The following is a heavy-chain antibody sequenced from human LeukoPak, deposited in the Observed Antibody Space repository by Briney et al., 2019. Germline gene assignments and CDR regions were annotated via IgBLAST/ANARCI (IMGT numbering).Heavy chain of an antibody. CDR1: GFPFSSYS. J-gene: IGHJ3*02. D-gene: IGHD2-15*01. CDR2: ISSSSSYI. Sequence: PGGPLRLSCAAPGFPFSSYSITSVRQAPGKGLEWVSSISSSSSYIYYADSVKGRFTISRDNAKNSLYLQMNSLRAEDTAVYYCARGLVLADAFDIWGQGAMCTVSS. V-gene: IGHV3-21*01. CDR3: ARGLVLADAFDI.